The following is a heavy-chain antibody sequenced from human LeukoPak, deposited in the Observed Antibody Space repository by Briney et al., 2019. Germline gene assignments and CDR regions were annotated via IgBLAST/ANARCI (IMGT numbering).Heavy chain of an antibody. CDR3: AKMIRIHPLVYYYMDV. Sequence: PWGSLRLSCAASGFTFSSYAMSWVRQAPGKGLEWVSAISGSGGSTYYADSVKGRFTISRDNSKNTLYLQMNSLRAEDTAVYYCAKMIRIHPLVYYYMDVWGKGTTVTVSS. D-gene: IGHD3-22*01. V-gene: IGHV3-23*01. CDR1: GFTFSSYA. J-gene: IGHJ6*03. CDR2: ISGSGGST.